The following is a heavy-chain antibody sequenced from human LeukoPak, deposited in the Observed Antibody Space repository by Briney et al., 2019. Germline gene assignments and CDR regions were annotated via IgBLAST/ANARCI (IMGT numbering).Heavy chain of an antibody. Sequence: ASVKVSCKVSGYTLTELSMHWVRQAPGKGLEWMGGFDPEDGETIYAQKFQGRVTMTEDTSTDTAYMELSSLRSEDTAVYYCATSFTHEYSFDYWGQGTLVTVSS. CDR2: FDPEDGET. J-gene: IGHJ4*02. CDR1: GYTLTELS. V-gene: IGHV1-24*01. CDR3: ATSFTHEYSFDY.